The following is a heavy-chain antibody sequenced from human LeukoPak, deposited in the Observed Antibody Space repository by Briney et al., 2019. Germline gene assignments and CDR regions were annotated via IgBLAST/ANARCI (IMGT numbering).Heavy chain of an antibody. CDR1: GGSISSSSYY. Sequence: PSETLSLTCTVSGGSISSSSYYWGWIRQPPGKGLEWIGSIYYSGSTYYNPSLKSRVTISVDTSKNQFSLKLSSVTAADTAVYYCARRDYYDSSGYWRPHFDYWGQGTLVTVSS. CDR3: ARRDYYDSSGYWRPHFDY. D-gene: IGHD3-22*01. J-gene: IGHJ4*02. CDR2: IYYSGST. V-gene: IGHV4-39*01.